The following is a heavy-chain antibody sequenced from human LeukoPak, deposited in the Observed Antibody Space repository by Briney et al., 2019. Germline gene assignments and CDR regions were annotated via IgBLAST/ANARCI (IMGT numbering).Heavy chain of an antibody. CDR2: INHRGST. Sequence: SETLSLTCAVYGGSFSGYYWSWIRQPPGKGLEWIGEINHRGSTNYNPSLKSRVTISVDTSKNQFSLKLSSVTAADTAVYYCARGEPEYYDILTGYPLDYWGQGTLVTVSS. V-gene: IGHV4-34*01. CDR3: ARGEPEYYDILTGYPLDY. J-gene: IGHJ4*02. D-gene: IGHD3-9*01. CDR1: GGSFSGYY.